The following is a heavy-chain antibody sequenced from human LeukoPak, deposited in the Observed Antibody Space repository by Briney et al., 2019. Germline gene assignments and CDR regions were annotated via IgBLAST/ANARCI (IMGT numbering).Heavy chain of an antibody. V-gene: IGHV4-39*01. CDR1: GGSISNGNYY. J-gene: IGHJ4*02. Sequence: SETLSLTCTVSGGSISNGNYYWGWVRQPPGKGLEWIGTIYYNGATQYNPSLKSRVAISVDTSKNQFSLRLTSVTATDAAMYYCAKELRIPARADTGDYWGQGTPVTVSS. D-gene: IGHD6-19*01. CDR3: AKELRIPARADTGDY. CDR2: IYYNGAT.